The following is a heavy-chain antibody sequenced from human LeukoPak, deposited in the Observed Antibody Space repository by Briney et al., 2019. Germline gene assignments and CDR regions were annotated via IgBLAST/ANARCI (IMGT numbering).Heavy chain of an antibody. J-gene: IGHJ6*03. CDR1: GFSLSSYS. Sequence: GGSLRLSCAASGFSLSSYSLNWVRQAPGKGLEWVSYISSGSTTIDYADSVKGRFTISRDNAKSSVYLQMNSLRAEDTAVYYYMDVWGKGTTVIVSS. CDR2: ISSGSTTI. V-gene: IGHV3-48*01. CDR3: MDV.